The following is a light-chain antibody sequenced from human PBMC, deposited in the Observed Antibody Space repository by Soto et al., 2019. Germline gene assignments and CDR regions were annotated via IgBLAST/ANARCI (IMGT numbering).Light chain of an antibody. V-gene: IGLV2-14*01. Sequence: QSALTQPASVSGSPGQSITISCSGTSSDVGGYNYVSWYQQHPGKAPKVMIYDVSNRPSGVSNRFSGSKSGNTASLTISGLQAEDEADYYCSSYTRSSTLLFGGGTKVTVL. J-gene: IGLJ2*01. CDR1: SSDVGGYNY. CDR2: DVS. CDR3: SSYTRSSTLL.